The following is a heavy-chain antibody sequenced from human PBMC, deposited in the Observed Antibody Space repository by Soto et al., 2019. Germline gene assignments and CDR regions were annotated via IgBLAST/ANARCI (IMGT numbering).Heavy chain of an antibody. CDR3: ARQRPRPESFDY. V-gene: IGHV5-51*01. CDR2: IDPGDSDT. Sequence: GESLKISCKGSGYSFTTYWIGWVRQMPGKGLEWMGIIDPGDSDTRYSPSFQGQDTISADKSINTAYLQWSSLKASDTAMYYCARQRPRPESFDYWGQGTLVTVSS. J-gene: IGHJ4*02. CDR1: GYSFTTYW.